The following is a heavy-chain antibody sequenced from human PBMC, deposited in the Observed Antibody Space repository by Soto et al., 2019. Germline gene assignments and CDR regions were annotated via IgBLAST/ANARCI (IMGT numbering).Heavy chain of an antibody. CDR2: ISYDGSDQ. CDR1: GFTFSSYG. J-gene: IGHJ4*02. V-gene: IGHV3-30*18. D-gene: IGHD5-12*01. CDR3: AKDTVADY. Sequence: QVQLVESGGGVVQPGRSLRLSCAASGFTFSSYGMYWVRQAPGKGLEWVARISYDGSDQFYGDSVKGRFTISRDNSKNILYVQMNSLRSEDTAVYYCAKDTVADYWGQGTVVTVSA.